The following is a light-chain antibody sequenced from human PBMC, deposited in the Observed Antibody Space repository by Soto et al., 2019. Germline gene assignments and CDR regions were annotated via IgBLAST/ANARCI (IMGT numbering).Light chain of an antibody. CDR3: QSYDSSLSGWV. Sequence: QLVLTQPPSVSGAPGQRVTISCTGSSSNIGAGYDVHWYQQLPGTAPKLLIYGNNNRPSGVPDQFSGSKSGTSASLAITGLQAEDEADYYCQSYDSSLSGWVFGGGTKVTVL. J-gene: IGLJ3*02. V-gene: IGLV1-40*01. CDR1: SSNIGAGYD. CDR2: GNN.